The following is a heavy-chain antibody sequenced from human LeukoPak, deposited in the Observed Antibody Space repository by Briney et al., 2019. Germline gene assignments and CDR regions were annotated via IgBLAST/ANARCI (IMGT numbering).Heavy chain of an antibody. Sequence: ASVKVSCKASGGTFSNYAISWVRQAPGQGLEWMGRIVPIFGTANYAQKFQGRVTISTDESTNSAYMELSSLRSEDTAVYYCARDYENSSGWYLSGYFDYWGQGTLVNVSS. CDR3: ARDYENSSGWYLSGYFDY. CDR1: GGTFSNYA. CDR2: IVPIFGTA. D-gene: IGHD6-19*01. J-gene: IGHJ4*02. V-gene: IGHV1-69*05.